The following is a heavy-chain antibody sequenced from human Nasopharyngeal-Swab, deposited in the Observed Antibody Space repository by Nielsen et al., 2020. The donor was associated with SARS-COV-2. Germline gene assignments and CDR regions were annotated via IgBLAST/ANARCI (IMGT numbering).Heavy chain of an antibody. D-gene: IGHD3-22*01. CDR3: AKDTNYYDSSGPGGSTFDY. J-gene: IGHJ4*02. Sequence: GGSLRLSCAASGFTFDDYAMHWVRQAPGKGLEWVSLISGDGGSTYYADSVKGRFTISRDNSKNSLYLQMNSLRTEDTALYYCAKDTNYYDSSGPGGSTFDYWGQGTLVTVSS. CDR2: ISGDGGST. V-gene: IGHV3-43*02. CDR1: GFTFDDYA.